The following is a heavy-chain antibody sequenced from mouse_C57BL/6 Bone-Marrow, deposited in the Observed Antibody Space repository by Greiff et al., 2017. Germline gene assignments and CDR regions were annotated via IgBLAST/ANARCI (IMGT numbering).Heavy chain of an antibody. CDR2: IYPRSGNT. V-gene: IGHV1-81*01. CDR1: GYTFTSYG. Sequence: QVQLQQPGAELVKPGASVKMSCTASGYTFTSYGISWVKQRTGQGLEWIGEIYPRSGNTYYNEKFKGKATLTADKSSSTAYMELRSLTSEDSAVYFCARGGLWYFDVWGTGTTVTVSS. CDR3: ARGGLWYFDV. J-gene: IGHJ1*03.